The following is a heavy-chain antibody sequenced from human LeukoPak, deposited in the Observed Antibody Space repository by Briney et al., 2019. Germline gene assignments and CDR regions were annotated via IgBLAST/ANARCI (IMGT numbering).Heavy chain of an antibody. CDR3: AKDFGVTGSGWYFDL. V-gene: IGHV3-23*01. J-gene: IGHJ2*01. D-gene: IGHD3-10*01. CDR1: GFTFRSYD. CDR2: IDDSGGRT. Sequence: GGSLRLSCAASGFTFRSYDMSWVRQAPGKGLEWVSSIDDSGGRTFYSDSGKGRFTISRDNSKNTLYLEMNSLRAEDTAVYYCAKDFGVTGSGWYFDLWGRGTLVTVSS.